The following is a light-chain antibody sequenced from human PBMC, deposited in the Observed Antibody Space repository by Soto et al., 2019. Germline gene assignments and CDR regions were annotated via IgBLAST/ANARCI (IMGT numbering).Light chain of an antibody. CDR1: SSDVGGYNS. CDR3: SSYTTNTGLEYV. J-gene: IGLJ1*01. CDR2: EVS. V-gene: IGLV2-14*01. Sequence: QSVLTQPASVSASPGQSITISCTGTSSDVGGYNSVPWYQHHPGKAPKLMIYEVSNRPSGVSDRFSGSKSGNTASLTISGLQAEDEADYYCSSYTTNTGLEYVFGTGTKVTVL.